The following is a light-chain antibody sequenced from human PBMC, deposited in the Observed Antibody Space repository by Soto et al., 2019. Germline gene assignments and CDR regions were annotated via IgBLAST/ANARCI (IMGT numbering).Light chain of an antibody. CDR1: SSDVGGYNY. CDR3: SSYTSSSTGV. CDR2: EVS. V-gene: IGLV2-14*01. Sequence: QSALTQRASVSGSPGQSITISCTGTSSDVGGYNYVSWYQQHPGKAPKLMIYEVSNRPSGVSNRFSGSKSGNTASLTISGLQAEDEADYYCSSYTSSSTGVFGGGTKVTVL. J-gene: IGLJ3*02.